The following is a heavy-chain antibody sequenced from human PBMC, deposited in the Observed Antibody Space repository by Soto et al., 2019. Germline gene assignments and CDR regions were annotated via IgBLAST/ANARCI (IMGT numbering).Heavy chain of an antibody. D-gene: IGHD4-17*01. CDR1: GYTFTSYG. CDR2: ISAYNGNT. CDR3: ARWGSGGYGDYGPFDY. Sequence: ASVKVSCKASGYTFTSYGISRVRQAPGQGLEWMGWISAYNGNTNYAQKLQGRVTMTTDTSTSTAYMELRSLRSDDTAVYYCARWGSGGYGDYGPFDYWGQGTLVTVSS. V-gene: IGHV1-18*01. J-gene: IGHJ4*02.